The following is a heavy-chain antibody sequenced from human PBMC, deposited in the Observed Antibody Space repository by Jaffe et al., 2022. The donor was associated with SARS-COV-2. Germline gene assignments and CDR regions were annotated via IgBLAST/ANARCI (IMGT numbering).Heavy chain of an antibody. CDR3: ASHYYDSSGYLNDI. J-gene: IGHJ3*02. CDR1: GFTVSSNY. D-gene: IGHD3-22*01. V-gene: IGHV3-53*01. Sequence: EVQLVESGGGLIQPGGSLRLSCAASGFTVSSNYMSWVRQAPGKGLEWVSVIYSGGSTYYADSVKGRFTISRDNSKNTLYLQMNSLRAEDTAVYYCASHYYDSSGYLNDIWGQGTMVTVSS. CDR2: IYSGGST.